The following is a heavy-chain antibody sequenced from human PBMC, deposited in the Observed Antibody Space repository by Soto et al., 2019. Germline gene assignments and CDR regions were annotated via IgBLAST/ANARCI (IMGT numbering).Heavy chain of an antibody. V-gene: IGHV1-8*01. CDR3: ARINLGYSGYDSVVTFDI. D-gene: IGHD5-12*01. Sequence: GASVKVSCKASGYTFTSYDINWVRQATGQGLEWMGWMNPNSGNTGYAQKFQGRVTMTRNTSISTAYMELSSLRSEDTAVYYCARINLGYSGYDSVVTFDIWGQGTMVTVSS. J-gene: IGHJ3*02. CDR2: MNPNSGNT. CDR1: GYTFTSYD.